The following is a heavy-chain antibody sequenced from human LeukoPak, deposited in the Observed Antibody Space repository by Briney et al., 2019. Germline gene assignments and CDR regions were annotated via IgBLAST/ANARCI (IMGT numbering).Heavy chain of an antibody. D-gene: IGHD1-14*01. CDR1: GGSISSYY. Sequence: LETLCLTCTVSGGSISSYYWSWIRQPPGKGLEWIGYIYYSGSTNYNPSLKSRVTISVDTSKNQFSLKLSSVTAADTAVYYCARANPYYFDYWGQGSMVTVSS. CDR3: ARANPYYFDY. V-gene: IGHV4-59*01. CDR2: IYYSGST. J-gene: IGHJ4*02.